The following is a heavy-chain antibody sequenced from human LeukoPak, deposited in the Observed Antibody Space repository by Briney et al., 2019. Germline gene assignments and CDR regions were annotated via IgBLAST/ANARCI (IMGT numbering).Heavy chain of an antibody. CDR2: ISTSGSSI. CDR3: ARDTAMTRYYYYGMDV. J-gene: IGHJ6*02. Sequence: GGSLRLSCAASGFTFSSYEMNWVRQAPGKGLEWVSYISTSGSSIYYADSVKGRSTISRDNAKNSLYLQMNSLRAEDTAVYYCARDTAMTRYYYYGMDVWGQGTTVTVSS. D-gene: IGHD5-18*01. CDR1: GFTFSSYE. V-gene: IGHV3-48*03.